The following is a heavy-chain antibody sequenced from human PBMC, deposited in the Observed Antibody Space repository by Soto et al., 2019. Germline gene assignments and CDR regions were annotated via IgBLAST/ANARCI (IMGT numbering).Heavy chain of an antibody. CDR3: VRIRYQLPSSVLRLDP. V-gene: IGHV4-34*01. CDR2: INHVGGT. Sequence: SETLSLTCAVYGGFLSESYWTWIRQPPGKGLEWIGEINHVGGTNYNPSLKSRVTMSVDTSQNQFSLRLISVTAADTAMYFCVRIRYQLPSSVLRLDPWGQGTPVTVPS. CDR1: GGFLSESY. J-gene: IGHJ5*02. D-gene: IGHD2-15*01.